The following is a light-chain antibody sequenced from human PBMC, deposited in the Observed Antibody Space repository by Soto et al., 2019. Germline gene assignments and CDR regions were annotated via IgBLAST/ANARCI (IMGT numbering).Light chain of an antibody. V-gene: IGLV2-14*01. CDR1: SSDVGDYNY. Sequence: QSALTQTASVSGSPGQSITFSCTGTSSDVGDYNYVSWYQQRPGKAPKLMIYDVTDRPSGVSNRFSGSKSGNTASLTISGLLAEDEADYYCCSYTSTNTLVFGGGTKLTVL. CDR2: DVT. CDR3: CSYTSTNTLV. J-gene: IGLJ2*01.